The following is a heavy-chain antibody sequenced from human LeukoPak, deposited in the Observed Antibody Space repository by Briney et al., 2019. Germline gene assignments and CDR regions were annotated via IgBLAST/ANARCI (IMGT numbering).Heavy chain of an antibody. CDR1: GGSFSGYY. CDR3: ARDEDYYDSSGESSAFDI. D-gene: IGHD3-22*01. CDR2: INHSGST. Sequence: KPSETLSLTCAVYGGSFSGYYWSWIRQPPGKGLEWIGEINHSGSTNYNPSLKSRVTISVDTSKNQFPLKLSSVTAADTAVYYCARDEDYYDSSGESSAFDIWGQGTMVTVSS. J-gene: IGHJ3*02. V-gene: IGHV4-34*01.